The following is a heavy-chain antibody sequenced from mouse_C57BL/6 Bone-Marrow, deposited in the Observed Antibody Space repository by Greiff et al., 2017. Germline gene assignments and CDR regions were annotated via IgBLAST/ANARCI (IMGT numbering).Heavy chain of an antibody. Sequence: EVKLMESGGGLVQPKGSLKLSCAASGFSFNTYAMNWVRQAPGKGLEWVARIRSKSNNYATYYADSVKDRFTISRDDSESMLYLQMNNLKTEGTAMYYCVRHYGGAMDYWGQGTSVTVSS. J-gene: IGHJ4*01. D-gene: IGHD1-1*02. V-gene: IGHV10-1*01. CDR1: GFSFNTYA. CDR3: VRHYGGAMDY. CDR2: IRSKSNNYAT.